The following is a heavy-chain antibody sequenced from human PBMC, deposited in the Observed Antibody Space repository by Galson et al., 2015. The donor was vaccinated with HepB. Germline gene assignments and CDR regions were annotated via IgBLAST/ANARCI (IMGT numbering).Heavy chain of an antibody. Sequence: SLRLSCAASGFTVSGYWMSWVRQAPGKGPEWVANIKQDGSEKYYVDSVKGRFTISRDNAKNSVFLQMDSLRADDTAVYYCARVESVHYYYAMDVWGQGTTVTVSS. J-gene: IGHJ6*02. CDR2: IKQDGSEK. D-gene: IGHD5/OR15-5a*01. CDR1: GFTVSGYW. CDR3: ARVESVHYYYAMDV. V-gene: IGHV3-7*03.